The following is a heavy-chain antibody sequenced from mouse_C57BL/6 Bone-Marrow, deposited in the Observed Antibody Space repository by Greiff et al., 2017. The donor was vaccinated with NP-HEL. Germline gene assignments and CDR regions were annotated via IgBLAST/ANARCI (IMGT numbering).Heavy chain of an antibody. CDR1: GYTFTDYY. J-gene: IGHJ2*01. CDR2: INPNNGGT. CDR3: ARPSIVRYYFDY. V-gene: IGHV1-26*01. Sequence: VQLQQSGPELVKPGASVKISCKASGYTFTDYYMNWVKQSHGKSLEWIGDINPNNGGTSYNQKFKGKATLTVDKSSSTAYMELRSLTSEDSAVYYCARPSIVRYYFDYWGQGTTLTVSS.